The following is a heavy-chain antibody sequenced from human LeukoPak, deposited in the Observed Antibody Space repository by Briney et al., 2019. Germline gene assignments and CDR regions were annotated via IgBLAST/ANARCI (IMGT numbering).Heavy chain of an antibody. V-gene: IGHV4-59*01. CDR3: ASGLRGLLYYFDH. CDR1: GGFISSYY. J-gene: IGHJ4*02. D-gene: IGHD3-10*01. CDR2: IFYSGST. Sequence: PSETMSLTCTVSGGFISSYYCSWIRQPPGKGLEWIGHIFYSGSTNYNPSLKSRVTISVDTSKNQFSLKLSSVSAADTAVYYCASGLRGLLYYFDHWGQGTLVTVSS.